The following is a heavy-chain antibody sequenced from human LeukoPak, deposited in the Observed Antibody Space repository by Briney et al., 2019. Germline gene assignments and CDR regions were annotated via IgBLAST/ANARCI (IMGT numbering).Heavy chain of an antibody. D-gene: IGHD6-13*01. Sequence: ASVKVSCKASGYTFTGYYMHWVRQAPEQGLEWMGWINPNSGGTNYAQKFQGRVTMTRDTSISTAYMELSRLRSDDTAVYYCASAYLPRIAAAGTVYWGQGTLVTVSS. CDR3: ASAYLPRIAAAGTVY. V-gene: IGHV1-2*02. CDR2: INPNSGGT. J-gene: IGHJ4*02. CDR1: GYTFTGYY.